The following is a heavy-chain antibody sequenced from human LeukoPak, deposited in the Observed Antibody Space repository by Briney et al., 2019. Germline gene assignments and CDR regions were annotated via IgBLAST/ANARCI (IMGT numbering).Heavy chain of an antibody. CDR2: IYYSGST. J-gene: IGHJ4*02. Sequence: ASETLSLTCAVYGGSFSGYYWSWIRQPPGKGLEWTGYIYYSGSTNYNPSLKSRVTISVDTSKNQFSLKLSSVTAADTAVYYCASSSVVTAILDFDYWGQGTLVTVSS. D-gene: IGHD2-21*02. CDR1: GGSFSGYY. CDR3: ASSSVVTAILDFDY. V-gene: IGHV4-59*01.